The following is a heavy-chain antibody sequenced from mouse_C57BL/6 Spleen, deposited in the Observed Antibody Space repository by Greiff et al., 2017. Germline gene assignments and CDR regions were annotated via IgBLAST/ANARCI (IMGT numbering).Heavy chain of an antibody. J-gene: IGHJ2*01. D-gene: IGHD6-5*01. V-gene: IGHV14-4*01. CDR2: IDPESGDT. CDR1: GFTITDDY. Sequence: EVKLQQSGAELVRPGASVKLSCTASGFTITDDYMHWVKQRPGPGLEWIGWIDPESGDTKYASKFQGKATITADTSSNTAYLQLSSLTSEDPAVYYCTTSYCNSWGQGTTLTVSS. CDR3: TTSYCNS.